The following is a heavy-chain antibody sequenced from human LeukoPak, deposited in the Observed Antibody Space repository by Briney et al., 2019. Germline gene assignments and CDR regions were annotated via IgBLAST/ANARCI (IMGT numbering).Heavy chain of an antibody. CDR3: ATQPNYYDSSGTAAFDI. J-gene: IGHJ3*02. CDR2: IIPIFGIA. CDR1: GGTFSSYA. Sequence: SVKVSCKASGGTFSSYAISWVRQAPGQGLEWMGRIIPIFGIANYAQKFQGRVTITADKSTSTAYMELSSLRSEDTAVYYCATQPNYYDSSGTAAFDIWGQGTMVTVSS. D-gene: IGHD3-22*01. V-gene: IGHV1-69*04.